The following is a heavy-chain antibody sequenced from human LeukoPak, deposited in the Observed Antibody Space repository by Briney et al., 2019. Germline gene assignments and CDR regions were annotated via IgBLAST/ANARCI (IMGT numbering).Heavy chain of an antibody. Sequence: SVKVSCKASGGTFSSHAISWVRQAPGQGLEWMGGIIPIFGTANYAQKFQGRVTITTDESTSTAYMELSSLRSEDTAVYYCARDGYDSSGYYPRFDYWGQGTLVTVSS. CDR1: GGTFSSHA. CDR2: IIPIFGTA. V-gene: IGHV1-69*05. J-gene: IGHJ4*02. CDR3: ARDGYDSSGYYPRFDY. D-gene: IGHD3-22*01.